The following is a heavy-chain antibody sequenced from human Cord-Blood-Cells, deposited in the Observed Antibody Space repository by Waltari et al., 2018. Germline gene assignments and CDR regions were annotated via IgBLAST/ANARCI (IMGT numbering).Heavy chain of an antibody. CDR1: GYTFTSYA. CDR2: INAGNGNT. J-gene: IGHJ2*01. Sequence: QVQLVQSGAEVKKPGASVKVSCKASGYTFTSYAMHWVRQAPGQRLEWMGWINAGNGNTKYSQKFQGRVTITRDTFASTAYMELSSLRSEDTAVYYCAREITRSYWYFDLWGRGTLVTVSS. D-gene: IGHD1-20*01. CDR3: AREITRSYWYFDL. V-gene: IGHV1-3*01.